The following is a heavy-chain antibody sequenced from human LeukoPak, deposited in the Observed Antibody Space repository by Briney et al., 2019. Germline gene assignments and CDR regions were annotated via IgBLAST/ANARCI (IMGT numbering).Heavy chain of an antibody. Sequence: GGSLRLSCAASGFTFSNAWMSWVRQAPGKGLEWVGRIKSKTDGGTTDYAAPVKGRFTISRDDSKNTLYLQMNSLKTEDTAVYYCTTESSSLALYYYYYMDVWGKGTTVTVSS. CDR2: IKSKTDGGTT. CDR1: GFTFSNAW. CDR3: TTESSSLALYYYYYMDV. V-gene: IGHV3-15*01. D-gene: IGHD2-2*01. J-gene: IGHJ6*03.